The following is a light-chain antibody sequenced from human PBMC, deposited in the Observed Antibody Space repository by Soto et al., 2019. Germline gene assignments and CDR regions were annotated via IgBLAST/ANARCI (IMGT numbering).Light chain of an antibody. CDR2: DAS. CDR1: QSVSIY. J-gene: IGKJ5*01. V-gene: IGKV3-11*01. Sequence: EIVLTQSPATLSLSPGERATISCRASQSVSIYLAWYQQKPGQAPRLLIYDASNRATGIPARFSGSGSGTDFTLTISSLEPEDFAVYYCQQKITFGQGTRLEIK. CDR3: QQKIT.